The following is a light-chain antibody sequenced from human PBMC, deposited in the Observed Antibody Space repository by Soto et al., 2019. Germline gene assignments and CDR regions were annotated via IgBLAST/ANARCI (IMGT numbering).Light chain of an antibody. V-gene: IGKV1-5*01. CDR1: QDIGSW. CDR3: QQSVTHLWT. J-gene: IGKJ1*01. Sequence: DIQMTQSPSTLSASVGDRVTVTCRASQDIGSWLAWYQQKPGQAPTLLIFDASNLEDGVPSRFSAGGSGTESTLPVTSLQPYDIATYYCQQSVTHLWTFGKGTKVEVK. CDR2: DAS.